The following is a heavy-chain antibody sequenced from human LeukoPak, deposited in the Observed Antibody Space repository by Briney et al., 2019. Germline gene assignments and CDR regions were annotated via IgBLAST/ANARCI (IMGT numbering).Heavy chain of an antibody. CDR2: IYYSGST. J-gene: IGHJ6*03. CDR1: GGSISSYY. V-gene: IGHV4-59*01. CDR3: ARTIMVRGVYYYYYMDV. D-gene: IGHD3-10*01. Sequence: SETLSLTCTVSGGSISSYYWTWIRPPPGKGLEWIGYIYYSGSTNFNPSLKSRVTISVDTSKNQFSLKLSSVTAADTAVYFCARTIMVRGVYYYYYMDVWGKGTTVTVSS.